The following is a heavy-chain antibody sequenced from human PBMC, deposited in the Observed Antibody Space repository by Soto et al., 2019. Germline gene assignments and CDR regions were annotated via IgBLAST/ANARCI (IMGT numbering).Heavy chain of an antibody. CDR2: ISYDGSNK. J-gene: IGHJ4*02. CDR1: GFTFSSYA. CDR3: AREVQYCSSTSCYSGLFDY. D-gene: IGHD2-2*01. V-gene: IGHV3-30-3*01. Sequence: GGSLRLSCAASGFTFSSYAMHWVRQAPGKGLEWVAVISYDGSNKYYADSVKGRFTISRDNSKNTLYLQMNSLRAEDTAVYYCAREVQYCSSTSCYSGLFDYWGQG.